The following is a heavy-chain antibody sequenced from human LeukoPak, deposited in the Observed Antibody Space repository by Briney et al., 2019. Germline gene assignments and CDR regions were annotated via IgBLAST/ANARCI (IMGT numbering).Heavy chain of an antibody. J-gene: IGHJ6*03. V-gene: IGHV1-8*03. D-gene: IGHD5-12*01. CDR1: GYTFTSYD. CDR2: MNPNSGNT. CDR3: ARALPATYYYYYYMDV. Sequence: GESLKISCKASGYTFTSYDINWVRQATGQGLEGMGWMNPNSGNTGYAQKFQGRVTITRNTSISTAYMELSSLRSEDTAVYYCARALPATYYYYYYMDVWGKGTTVTVSS.